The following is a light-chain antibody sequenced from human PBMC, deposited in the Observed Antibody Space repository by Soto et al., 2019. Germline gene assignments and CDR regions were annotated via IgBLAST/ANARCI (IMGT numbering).Light chain of an antibody. CDR1: QSVGSN. CDR2: GAS. Sequence: ENLLTPSPRTLSLAPGERATVSCRASQSVGSNLAWYQQKPGQAPRLLIYGASTRATGIPARFSGSGSGTEFTLTISSLQSEDFAVYYCQQYNNWPRTCGQGTKVDI. CDR3: QQYNNWPRT. V-gene: IGKV3-15*01. J-gene: IGKJ1*01.